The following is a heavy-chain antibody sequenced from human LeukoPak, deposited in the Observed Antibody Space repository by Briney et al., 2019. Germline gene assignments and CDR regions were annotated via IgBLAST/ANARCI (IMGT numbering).Heavy chain of an antibody. V-gene: IGHV3-30*03. J-gene: IGHJ6*03. CDR3: ARDTLGIQLFGGYMDV. Sequence: PGGSLRLSCAASGFTFSSYGMHWVRQAPGKGLEWVAVISYDGSNKYYADSVKGRFTISRDNSKNTLYLQMNSLRAEDTAVYYCARDTLGIQLFGGYMDVWGKGTTVTVSS. CDR1: GFTFSSYG. CDR2: ISYDGSNK. D-gene: IGHD5-18*01.